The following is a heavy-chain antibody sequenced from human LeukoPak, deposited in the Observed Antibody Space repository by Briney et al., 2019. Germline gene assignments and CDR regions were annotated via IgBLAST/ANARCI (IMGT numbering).Heavy chain of an antibody. J-gene: IGHJ4*02. CDR2: MSYSGST. CDR1: GGSISSSSYF. V-gene: IGHV4-39*01. Sequence: PSETLSLTCTVSGGSISSSSYFWGWIRQPPGKGLEWVGSMSYSGSTYYNPSLKSRVTISVDTFKNQFSLKLSSVTAADTAVYYCARRSSSQPPNYWGQGTLVTVSS. D-gene: IGHD6-13*01. CDR3: ARRSSSQPPNY.